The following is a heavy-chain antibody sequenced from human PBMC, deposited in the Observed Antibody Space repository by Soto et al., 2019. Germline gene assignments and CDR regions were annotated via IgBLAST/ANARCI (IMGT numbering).Heavy chain of an antibody. J-gene: IGHJ2*01. V-gene: IGHV4-30-4*01. Sequence: QVQLQESGPGLVKPSQTLSLTCTVSGGSISSGDYYWSWIRQPPGKGLECIGYIYYSGSTYYNPSLESRVTISVDTSKNQFSLKLSSVTAADTAVYYCARAKKKIMGVTWYFDLWGRGTLVTVSS. CDR1: GGSISSGDYY. CDR3: ARAKKKIMGVTWYFDL. CDR2: IYYSGST. D-gene: IGHD1-26*01.